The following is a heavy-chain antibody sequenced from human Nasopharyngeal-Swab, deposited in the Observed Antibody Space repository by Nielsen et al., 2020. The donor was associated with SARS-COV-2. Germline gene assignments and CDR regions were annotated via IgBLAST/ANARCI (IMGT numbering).Heavy chain of an antibody. Sequence: ASVQVSCNASGYIFTSYCISRVRHAPAQGLEGMGWISAYNGNTNYAQKLQGRVTMTTDTSTSTAYMELRSLRSADTAVYYCARIGGSRDHDGAFDIWGQGTMVTVSS. V-gene: IGHV1-18*01. CDR3: ARIGGSRDHDGAFDI. CDR2: ISAYNGNT. D-gene: IGHD3-16*01. J-gene: IGHJ3*02. CDR1: GYIFTSYC.